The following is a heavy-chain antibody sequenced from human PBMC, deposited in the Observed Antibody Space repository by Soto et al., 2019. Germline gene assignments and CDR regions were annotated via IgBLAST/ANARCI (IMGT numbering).Heavy chain of an antibody. V-gene: IGHV3-30*18. CDR3: AKGEQLWLPFDS. Sequence: GGSLRLSCAASGFSFSTYGMHWVRQAPGKGLEWVAFISNDGSNKYYAESVKGRFTISRDNSKNKLYLQMNSLRAEDTAVYYCAKGEQLWLPFDSWGQGTLVTVSS. D-gene: IGHD5-18*01. CDR1: GFSFSTYG. CDR2: ISNDGSNK. J-gene: IGHJ4*02.